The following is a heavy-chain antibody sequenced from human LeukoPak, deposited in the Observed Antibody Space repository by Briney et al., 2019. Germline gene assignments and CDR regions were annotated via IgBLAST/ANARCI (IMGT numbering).Heavy chain of an antibody. CDR1: GYTFTSYG. Sequence: GASVKVSCKASGYTFTSYGISWVRQAPGQGLEWMGWISAYNGNTNYAQKLQGRVTMTTDTSTSTAYMELRSLRSDDTAVYYCARVAGYPDYYYIDVWGKGTTVTVSS. D-gene: IGHD5-18*01. V-gene: IGHV1-18*01. CDR2: ISAYNGNT. CDR3: ARVAGYPDYYYIDV. J-gene: IGHJ6*03.